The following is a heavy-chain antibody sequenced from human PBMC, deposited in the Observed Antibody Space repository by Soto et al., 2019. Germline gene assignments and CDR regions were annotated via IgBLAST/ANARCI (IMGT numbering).Heavy chain of an antibody. CDR3: SRPQLPRANYYYGMDV. V-gene: IGHV1-18*01. D-gene: IGHD6-6*01. Sequence: QVQLVQSGAEVKKPGASVKVSCKASGYTFTSYGISWVRQAPGQGLEWMGWISAYNGNTNYAQKLQGRVTMTTDTTTSTAYMELRSLRSDDTAVYYCSRPQLPRANYYYGMDVWGQGTTVTVSS. CDR1: GYTFTSYG. J-gene: IGHJ6*02. CDR2: ISAYNGNT.